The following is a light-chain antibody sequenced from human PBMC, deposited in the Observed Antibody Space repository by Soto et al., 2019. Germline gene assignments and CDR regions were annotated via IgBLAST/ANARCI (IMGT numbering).Light chain of an antibody. J-gene: IGLJ2*01. CDR1: SSDVGAYNY. Sequence: QSALTQPASVSGFPGQSITISCTGTSSDVGAYNYVSWYQQHPGKAPKLMIFEVNNRPSGVSNRFSGSKSGNTASLAISGLQAEDEADYYCSSYTSSSTLVFGGGTKLTVL. V-gene: IGLV2-14*01. CDR3: SSYTSSSTLV. CDR2: EVN.